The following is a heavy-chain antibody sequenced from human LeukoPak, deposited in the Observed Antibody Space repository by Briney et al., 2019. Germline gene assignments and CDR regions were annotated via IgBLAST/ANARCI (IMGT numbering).Heavy chain of an antibody. J-gene: IGHJ4*02. Sequence: SETLSLTCNVSGGSINRSPNSWGWIRQPPGKGLEWIGFLFYGGDTYYNPSLKSRVAISVDTFKNQFSLKLTSVTAADTAVCFCARHDGYNYARIDYWGQGTLVTVSS. CDR2: LFYGGDT. CDR1: GGSINRSPNS. CDR3: ARHDGYNYARIDY. V-gene: IGHV4-39*01. D-gene: IGHD5-18*01.